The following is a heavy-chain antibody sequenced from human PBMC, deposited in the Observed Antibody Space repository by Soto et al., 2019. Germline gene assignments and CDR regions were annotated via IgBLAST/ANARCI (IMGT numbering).Heavy chain of an antibody. CDR3: ARCGPYEEGLR. V-gene: IGHV4-59*01. CDR2: IYYTGST. J-gene: IGHJ4*02. Sequence: SETLSLTCTVSGDSINNYYWSWIRQPPGKRLEWIAFIYYTGSTGYDPALQSRASISVDTSRNQFSLSLSSVTPADTAVYYCARCGPYEEGLRWGQGTLVTVYS. CDR1: GDSINNYY. D-gene: IGHD3-3*01.